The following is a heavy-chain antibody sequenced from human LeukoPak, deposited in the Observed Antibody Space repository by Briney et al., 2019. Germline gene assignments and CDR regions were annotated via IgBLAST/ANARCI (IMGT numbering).Heavy chain of an antibody. CDR2: IYSDGST. CDR1: GFSVSSNY. J-gene: IGHJ4*02. CDR3: ARTMITFGGVIVPMGFDY. V-gene: IGHV3-53*01. D-gene: IGHD3-16*02. Sequence: WGSLRLSCAASGFSVSSNYISWVRQAPGKGLEWVSIIYSDGSTFHADSVKGRFTMSRDNSKNTLDLQMNSLRADDTAVYYCARTMITFGGVIVPMGFDYWGQGTLVTVSS.